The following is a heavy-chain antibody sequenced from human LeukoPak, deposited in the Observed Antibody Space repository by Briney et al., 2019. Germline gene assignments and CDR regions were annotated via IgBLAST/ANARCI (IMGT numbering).Heavy chain of an antibody. J-gene: IGHJ4*02. D-gene: IGHD4-11*01. Sequence: SETLSLTCTVSGGSISSYYWSWIRQPPGKGLEWIGYIYYSGSTNYNPSLKSRVTISVDTSKNQFSLKLSSVTAADTAVYYCARGPDYTNYVDSWGQGTLVTVSS. CDR3: ARGPDYTNYVDS. CDR2: IYYSGST. CDR1: GGSISSYY. V-gene: IGHV4-59*01.